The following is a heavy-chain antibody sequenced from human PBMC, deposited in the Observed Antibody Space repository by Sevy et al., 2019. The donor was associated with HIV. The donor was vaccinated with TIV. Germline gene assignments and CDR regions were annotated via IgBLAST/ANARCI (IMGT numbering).Heavy chain of an antibody. CDR2: TYYRSKWYN. D-gene: IGHD3-10*01. CDR1: GDSVSSNSAA. J-gene: IGHJ6*02. V-gene: IGHV6-1*01. CDR3: ARDNTWFGEFYYYYGMDV. Sequence: QSQTLSLTCAISGDSVSSNSAAWNWIRQSPSRGLEWLGRTYYRSKWYNDYAVSVKSRITINPDTSKNQFSLQLNSVTPEDTAVYYCARDNTWFGEFYYYYGMDVWGQGTTVTVSS.